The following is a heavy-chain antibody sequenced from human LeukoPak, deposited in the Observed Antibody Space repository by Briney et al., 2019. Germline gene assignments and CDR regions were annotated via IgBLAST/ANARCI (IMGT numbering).Heavy chain of an antibody. CDR1: GYSFTSYW. V-gene: IGHV5-51*01. Sequence: GESPKISCKGSGYSFTSYWIGWVRQMPGKGLEGMGIIYPGDSDTRYSPSFQGQVTISADKSISTAYLQWSSLKASDTAMYYCARTTWIQLWLPFNYWGQGTLVTGSS. CDR3: ARTTWIQLWLPFNY. D-gene: IGHD5-18*01. J-gene: IGHJ4*02. CDR2: IYPGDSDT.